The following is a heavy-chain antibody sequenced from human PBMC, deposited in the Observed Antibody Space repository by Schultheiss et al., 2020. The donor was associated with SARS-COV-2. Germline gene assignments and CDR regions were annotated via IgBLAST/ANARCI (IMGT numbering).Heavy chain of an antibody. Sequence: GESLKISCAASGFTFSSYSMNWVRQAPGKGLEWVSSISSSSSYIYYADSVKGRFTISRDNAKNSLYLQMNSLRAEDTAVYYCARLIAAAELDAFDIWGQGTMVTVSS. J-gene: IGHJ3*02. CDR1: GFTFSSYS. V-gene: IGHV3-21*01. D-gene: IGHD6-13*01. CDR3: ARLIAAAELDAFDI. CDR2: ISSSSSYI.